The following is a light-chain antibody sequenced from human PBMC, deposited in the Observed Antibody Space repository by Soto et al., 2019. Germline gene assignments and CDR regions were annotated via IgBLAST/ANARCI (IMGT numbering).Light chain of an antibody. V-gene: IGKV1-5*03. CDR3: QQYDM. CDR1: RSDSTW. Sequence: IQLTQSPSSLSASVGDRVTITCRASRSDSTWLAWYQQIPGGAPKLLIYKASILESGVPSRFSGSGSGTEFTLTITSLQPEDFATYYCQQYDMFGPGTKVDI. J-gene: IGKJ1*01. CDR2: KAS.